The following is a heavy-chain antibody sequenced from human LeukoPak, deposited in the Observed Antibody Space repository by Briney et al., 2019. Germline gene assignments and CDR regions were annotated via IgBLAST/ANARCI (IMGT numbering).Heavy chain of an antibody. J-gene: IGHJ6*03. D-gene: IGHD2-15*01. CDR3: ARDSRYSYYMDV. V-gene: IGHV4-59*01. CDR2: IYYSGST. CDR1: GGSISSYY. Sequence: SETLSLTCTVSGGSISSYYWSWIRQPPGKGLEWIGYIYYSGSTNYNPSLKSRVTISVDTSKNQFSLKLSSVTAADTAVYYCARDSRYSYYMDVWGKGTTVTISS.